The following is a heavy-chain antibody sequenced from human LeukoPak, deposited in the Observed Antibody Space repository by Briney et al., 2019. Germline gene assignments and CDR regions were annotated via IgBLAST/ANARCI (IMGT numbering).Heavy chain of an antibody. CDR2: IYHSGST. CDR3: ARGPNMITFGGVIVIPFDY. J-gene: IGHJ4*02. V-gene: IGHV4-38-2*01. Sequence: PSETLSLTCAVSGYYISSGYYWGWIRQPPGKGLEWIGSIYHSGSTYNNPSLKSRVTISVDMSKNQFSLKLTSVTAADTAVYYCARGPNMITFGGVIVIPFDYWGQGTLVTVSS. D-gene: IGHD3-16*02. CDR1: GYYISSGYY.